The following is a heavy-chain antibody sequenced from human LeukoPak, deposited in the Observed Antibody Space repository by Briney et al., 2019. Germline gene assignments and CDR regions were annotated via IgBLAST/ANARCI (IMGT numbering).Heavy chain of an antibody. V-gene: IGHV1-69*04. J-gene: IGHJ4*02. CDR2: IIPILGIA. D-gene: IGHD6-19*01. CDR3: ARGIAVAGYYNY. Sequence: SVKVSCKASGGTFSSYAISWVRQAPGQGLEWMGRIIPILGIANYAQKFQGRVTITADKSTSTAYMELSSLRSEDTGVYYCARGIAVAGYYNYWGQGTLVTVSS. CDR1: GGTFSSYA.